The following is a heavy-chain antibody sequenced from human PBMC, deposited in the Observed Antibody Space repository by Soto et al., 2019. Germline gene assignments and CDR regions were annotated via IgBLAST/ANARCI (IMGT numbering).Heavy chain of an antibody. CDR3: ARVRFGEWGYAMDV. CDR1: GLTFSDCY. J-gene: IGHJ6*02. CDR2: ISSSGSSI. Sequence: QVQLVESGGGLVKPGGSLRLSCAASGLTFSDCYMNWIRQAPGKGLEWVSYISSSGSSINYAGSVKCRFTISRDNAKNSLYLQMNSLRAEDTAMYYCARVRFGEWGYAMDVWGQGTTVTVSS. V-gene: IGHV3-11*01. D-gene: IGHD3-10*01.